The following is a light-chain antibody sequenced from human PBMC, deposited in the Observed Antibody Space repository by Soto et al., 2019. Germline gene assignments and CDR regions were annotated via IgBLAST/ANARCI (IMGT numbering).Light chain of an antibody. J-gene: IGKJ4*01. CDR1: QSVNNNY. Sequence: TQSPSTLSASVGDRVTITCRASQSVNNNYLAWYQQKPGQSPRLLIYGASIRATAIPDRFSGSGSGTDFTLTISRLEPEDSAVYYCQQHSRSITFGGGTKVDIK. CDR3: QQHSRSIT. V-gene: IGKV3-20*01. CDR2: GAS.